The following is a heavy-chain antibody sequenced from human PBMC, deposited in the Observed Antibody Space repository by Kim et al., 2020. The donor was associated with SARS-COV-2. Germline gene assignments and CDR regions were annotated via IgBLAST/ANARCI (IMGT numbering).Heavy chain of an antibody. CDR2: ISYDGSNK. V-gene: IGHV3-30*18. CDR1: RFTFSSYG. CDR3: AKDLFGLSDDILTGHDAFDI. Sequence: GGSLRLSCAASRFTFSSYGMHWVRQAPGKGLEWVAVISYDGSNKYYADSVKGRFTISRDNSKNTLYLQMNSLRAEDTAVYYCAKDLFGLSDDILTGHDAFDIWGQGTMVTVSS. D-gene: IGHD3-9*01. J-gene: IGHJ3*02.